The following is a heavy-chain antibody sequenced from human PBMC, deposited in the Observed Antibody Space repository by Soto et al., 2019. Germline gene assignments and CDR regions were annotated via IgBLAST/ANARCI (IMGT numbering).Heavy chain of an antibody. D-gene: IGHD3-16*01. CDR2: ISPYTGNT. V-gene: IGHV1-18*03. CDR3: VMVDNYVTPTPQDV. CDR1: GYIFVNYG. Sequence: QVQLVQSGEEVKKPGASVKVSCKASGYIFVNYGIAWVRQAPRQGLEWMGWISPYTGNTHSASKVQGRLTMTTDTSTRTAYMDLGSLTSDDMAVYYCVMVDNYVTPTPQDVWGQGTTVTVSS. J-gene: IGHJ6*02.